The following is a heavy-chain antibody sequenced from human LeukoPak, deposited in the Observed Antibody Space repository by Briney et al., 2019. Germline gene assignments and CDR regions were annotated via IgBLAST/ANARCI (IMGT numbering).Heavy chain of an antibody. CDR3: ARDSLVGIGGYNRFDP. CDR2: IYTSGST. Sequence: SETLSLTCTVSGGSISSYYWSWIRQPAGKGLEWIGRIYTSGSTNYNPSLKSRVTMSVDTSKNQFSLKLSSVTAADTAVYYCARDSLVGIGGYNRFDPWGQGTLVTVSS. D-gene: IGHD2-15*01. V-gene: IGHV4-4*07. J-gene: IGHJ5*02. CDR1: GGSISSYY.